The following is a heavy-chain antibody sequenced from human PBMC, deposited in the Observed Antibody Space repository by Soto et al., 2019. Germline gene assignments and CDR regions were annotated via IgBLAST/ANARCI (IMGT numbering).Heavy chain of an antibody. CDR1: GFTFTRYS. CDR3: ARESEDLTSNFDY. Sequence: GGSLRLSCAASGFTFTRYSMNWVRQAPGKGLEWVSSISSTTNYIYYGDSMKGRFTISRDNAKNSLYLEMNSLRAEATAVYYCARESEDLTSNFDYWGQGTLVIVSS. V-gene: IGHV3-21*06. J-gene: IGHJ4*02. CDR2: ISSTTNYI.